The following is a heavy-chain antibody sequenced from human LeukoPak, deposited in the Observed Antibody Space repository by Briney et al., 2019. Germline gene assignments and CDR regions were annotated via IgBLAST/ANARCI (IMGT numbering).Heavy chain of an antibody. CDR3: ATYSSLNRREFQY. J-gene: IGHJ1*01. Sequence: GGSLRLSCVASGFTFSDYWMTWVRQAPGKGLEWVANIKKDGSDKYYVDSVKGRFTVSRDNSKNTLYLQMNSLRPEDTALYYCATYSSLNRREFQYWGQGTLLTVSS. D-gene: IGHD3-22*01. CDR2: IKKDGSDK. V-gene: IGHV3-7*01. CDR1: GFTFSDYW.